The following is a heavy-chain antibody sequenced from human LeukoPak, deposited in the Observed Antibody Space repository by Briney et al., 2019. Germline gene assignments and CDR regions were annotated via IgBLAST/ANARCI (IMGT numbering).Heavy chain of an antibody. CDR2: TYYRSKWYS. J-gene: IGHJ6*03. CDR3: ARGPQVVGYHYIDV. V-gene: IGHV6-1*01. CDR1: EYSVSSDTAA. D-gene: IGHD2-15*01. Sequence: SQTLSLTCAISEYSVSSDTAAWNWIRQSPSRGLEWLGRTYYRSKWYSDYAEFVKSRITINADTSKNQFSLRLNSVTPEDTAVYYCARGPQVVGYHYIDVWARGTTVTVSS.